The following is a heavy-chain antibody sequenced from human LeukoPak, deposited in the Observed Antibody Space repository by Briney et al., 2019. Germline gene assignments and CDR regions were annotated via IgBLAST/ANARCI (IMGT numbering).Heavy chain of an antibody. CDR1: GFTSSSNR. CDR3: ARRSEWLVGSVYYYGMDV. CDR2: ISRSSTTI. J-gene: IGHJ6*02. V-gene: IGHV3-48*02. Sequence: GSLRLSCAASGFTSSSNRMNWVRQAPGKGLEWVSYISRSSTTIYYADSVKGRFTISRDNAKNSLYLEMNSLRDEDTAVYYCARRSEWLVGSVYYYGMDVWGQGTTVTVSS. D-gene: IGHD6-19*01.